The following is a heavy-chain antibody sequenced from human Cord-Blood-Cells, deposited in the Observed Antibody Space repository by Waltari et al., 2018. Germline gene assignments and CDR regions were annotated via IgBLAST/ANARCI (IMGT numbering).Heavy chain of an antibody. CDR1: GFTFSSYA. J-gene: IGHJ4*02. CDR2: ISGRGGST. CDR3: AKDITIFGVVIIDY. Sequence: EVQLLESGGGLVQPGGSLRLSCAASGFTFSSYAMSWVRQAPGKGLEWVSAISGRGGSTYDADSVKGRFTISRDNSKNTLYLQRNSLRAEDTAVYYCAKDITIFGVVIIDYWGQGTLVTVSS. D-gene: IGHD3-3*01. V-gene: IGHV3-23*01.